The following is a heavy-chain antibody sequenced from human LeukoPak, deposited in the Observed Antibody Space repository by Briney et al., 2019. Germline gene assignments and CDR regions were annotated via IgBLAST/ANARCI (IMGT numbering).Heavy chain of an antibody. J-gene: IGHJ4*02. CDR2: IRYDGGNK. Sequence: GGSLRLSCAASGFTFSSYGMHWVRQAPGKGLEWVAFIRYDGGNKYYADSVKGRFTISRDNSKNTLYLELISLTAEDTAVYYCAEDDAWIRFGEWSQGTLVTVSS. CDR3: AEDDAWIRFGE. D-gene: IGHD3-10*01. CDR1: GFTFSSYG. V-gene: IGHV3-30*02.